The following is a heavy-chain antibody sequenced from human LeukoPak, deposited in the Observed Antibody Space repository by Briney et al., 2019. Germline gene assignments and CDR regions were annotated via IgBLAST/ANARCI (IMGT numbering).Heavy chain of an antibody. CDR1: GYKFANYW. Sequence: GESLKISCEGSGYKFANYWIGWVRQMPGKGLEWMGTIYPGDSDTRYSPSFQGEVTLLVDKSINTAYLQWSRLKASDTAIYYCARRAQEYCANGICYLQPFDFWAQGTLVTVTS. V-gene: IGHV5-51*01. D-gene: IGHD2-8*01. CDR2: IYPGDSDT. J-gene: IGHJ4*02. CDR3: ARRAQEYCANGICYLQPFDF.